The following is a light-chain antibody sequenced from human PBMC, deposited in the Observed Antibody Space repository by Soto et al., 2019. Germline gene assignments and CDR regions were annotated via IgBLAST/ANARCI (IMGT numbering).Light chain of an antibody. Sequence: QSALTQPASVSGSPGQSITISCTGTNSDVGAFNFVFWYQQHPGKAPKLIIYEVSNRPSGVSNRFSGSKSGNTASLTISGLQAEAEADYYCTSYTSTSHYVFGTGTKLTVL. CDR3: TSYTSTSHYV. J-gene: IGLJ1*01. CDR2: EVS. V-gene: IGLV2-14*01. CDR1: NSDVGAFNF.